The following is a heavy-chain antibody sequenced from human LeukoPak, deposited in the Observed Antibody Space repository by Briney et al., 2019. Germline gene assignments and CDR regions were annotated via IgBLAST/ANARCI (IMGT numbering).Heavy chain of an antibody. J-gene: IGHJ4*02. Sequence: GGSLRLSCAASGFTVRSNYMSWVRQAPGKGLEWVSVIYTGGSTYYADSVKGRFTISRDNSKNTLYLQMNSLRAEDTAVYYCATLGWLPRPFDYWGQGTLVTVSS. V-gene: IGHV3-66*01. D-gene: IGHD3-22*01. CDR1: GFTVRSNY. CDR2: IYTGGST. CDR3: ATLGWLPRPFDY.